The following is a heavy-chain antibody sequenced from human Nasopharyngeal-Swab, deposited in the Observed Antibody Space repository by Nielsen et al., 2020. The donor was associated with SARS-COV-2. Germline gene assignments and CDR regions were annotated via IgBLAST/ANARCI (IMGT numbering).Heavy chain of an antibody. D-gene: IGHD2-2*01. J-gene: IGHJ6*03. CDR3: AKDRYCSSTSCHYYYYYYMDV. V-gene: IGHV3-30*02. CDR1: GFTFSSYG. CDR2: IRYDGSNK. Sequence: GESLKISFAASGFTFSSYGMHWVRQAPGKGLEWVAFIRYDGSNKYYADSVKGRFTISRDNSKNTLYLQMNSLRAEDTAVYYCAKDRYCSSTSCHYYYYYYMDVWGKGTTVTVSS.